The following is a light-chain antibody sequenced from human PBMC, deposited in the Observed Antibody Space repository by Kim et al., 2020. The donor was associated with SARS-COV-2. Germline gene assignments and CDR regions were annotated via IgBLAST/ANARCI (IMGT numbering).Light chain of an antibody. V-gene: IGKV1-5*01. CDR1: QSINRW. CDR2: DAS. CDR3: QQYLSYPWT. J-gene: IGKJ1*01. Sequence: AFVGDSVTITCRASQSINRWLAWYQQSPGKAPKFLIYDASSLESGVPSRFTGSGSGTEFTLTISSLQPDDSATYYCQQYLSYPWTFGQGTKVDIK.